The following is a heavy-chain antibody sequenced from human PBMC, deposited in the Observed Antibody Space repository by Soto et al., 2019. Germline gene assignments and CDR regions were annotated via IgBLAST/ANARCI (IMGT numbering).Heavy chain of an antibody. CDR1: GGSISSSNW. V-gene: IGHV4-4*02. D-gene: IGHD2-2*01. Sequence: PSETLSLTCAVSGGSISSSNWWSWVRQPPGKGLEWIGEIYHSGSTNYNPSLKSRVTISVDKSKNQFSLKLSSVAAADTAVYYCASVYCSSTSCFRGTYWGQGTLVTVSS. J-gene: IGHJ4*02. CDR2: IYHSGST. CDR3: ASVYCSSTSCFRGTY.